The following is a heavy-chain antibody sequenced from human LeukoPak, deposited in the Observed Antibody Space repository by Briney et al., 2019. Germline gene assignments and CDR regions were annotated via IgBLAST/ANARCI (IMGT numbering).Heavy chain of an antibody. J-gene: IGHJ6*03. D-gene: IGHD3-3*01. CDR3: TYYDFWSGYPAEPTRYYYYMDV. Sequence: ASVKVSRKASGGTFSSYAISWVRQAPGQGLEWMGGIIPIFGTANYAQKFQGRVTITADKSTSTAYMELSSLRSEDTAVYYCTYYDFWSGYPAEPTRYYYYMDVWGKGTTVTVSS. CDR2: IIPIFGTA. CDR1: GGTFSSYA. V-gene: IGHV1-69*06.